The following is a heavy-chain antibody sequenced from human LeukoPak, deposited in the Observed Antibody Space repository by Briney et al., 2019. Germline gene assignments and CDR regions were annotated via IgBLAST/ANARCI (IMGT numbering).Heavy chain of an antibody. CDR1: GFIFKKYW. V-gene: IGHV3-7*01. Sequence: GGSLRLSCAASGFIFKKYWMNWVRQVPGKGLECLANIKEDGSETYYADSVKGRFTISRDNVKNSLYLEMNSLRVEDSAVYYCARDHYFDISGYLDYWGQGTPVTVSS. CDR3: ARDHYFDISGYLDY. J-gene: IGHJ4*02. D-gene: IGHD3-22*01. CDR2: IKEDGSET.